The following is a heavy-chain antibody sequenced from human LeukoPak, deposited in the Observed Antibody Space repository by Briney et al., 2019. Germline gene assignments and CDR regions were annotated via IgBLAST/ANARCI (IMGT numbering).Heavy chain of an antibody. CDR1: GYTFTGYY. V-gene: IGHV1-2*02. D-gene: IGHD7-27*01. J-gene: IGHJ4*02. CDR3: ARASHSGDEVGY. Sequence: ASVKVSCKASGYTFTGYYMHWVRQAPGQGLEWMGWINPNSGGTNYAQKFQGRVTMTRDTSISTAYMEQSRLRSDDTAVYYCARASHSGDEVGYWGQGTLVTVSS. CDR2: INPNSGGT.